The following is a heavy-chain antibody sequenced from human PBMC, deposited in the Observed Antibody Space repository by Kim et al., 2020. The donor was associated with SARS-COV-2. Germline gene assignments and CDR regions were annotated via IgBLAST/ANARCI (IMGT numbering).Heavy chain of an antibody. Sequence: SSTSLKTRLTISNDTSKNQVVLTMTNMDPVDTATYYCARMVWSGYHFAYWGQGTLVTVSS. CDR3: ARMVWSGYHFAY. D-gene: IGHD3-3*01. J-gene: IGHJ4*02. V-gene: IGHV2-70*01.